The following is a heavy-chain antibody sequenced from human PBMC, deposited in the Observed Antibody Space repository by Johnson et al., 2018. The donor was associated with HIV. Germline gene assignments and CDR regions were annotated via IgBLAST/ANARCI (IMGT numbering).Heavy chain of an antibody. V-gene: IGHV3-7*01. CDR2: IKQDGSTI. CDR3: ARGDLAAAGNGAFDI. J-gene: IGHJ3*02. Sequence: VQLVESGGGLVQPGRSLRLSCAASGFTFSSYWMSWVRQAPGKGLEWVANIKQDGSTIYYADSVKGRFTISRVNAKNSLYLQMNSLRAEDTAVYYCARGDLAAAGNGAFDIWGQGTMVTVSS. CDR1: GFTFSSYW. D-gene: IGHD6-13*01.